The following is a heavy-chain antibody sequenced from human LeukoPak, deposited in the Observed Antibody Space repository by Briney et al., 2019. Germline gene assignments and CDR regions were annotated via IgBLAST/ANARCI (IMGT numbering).Heavy chain of an antibody. D-gene: IGHD3-22*01. CDR2: ISGSGGST. J-gene: IGHJ4*02. V-gene: IGHV3-23*01. CDR1: GFTFSSYA. CDR3: AKDPTMIVVVIPDY. Sequence: GGSLRLSCAASGFTFSSYAMSWVRQAPGKGLEWVSAISGSGGSTYYADSVKGRFTIPRDNSKNTLYLQMNSLRAEDTAVYYCAKDPTMIVVVIPDYWGQGTLVTVSS.